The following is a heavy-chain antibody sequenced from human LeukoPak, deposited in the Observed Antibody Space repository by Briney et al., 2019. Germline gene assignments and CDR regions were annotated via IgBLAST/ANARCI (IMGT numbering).Heavy chain of an antibody. CDR3: ARDSGSSWQRFYGDFDY. V-gene: IGHV1-3*03. D-gene: IGHD6-13*01. J-gene: IGHJ4*02. Sequence: ASVKVSCKASEYTFSSYAINWVRQAPGQRLEWMGWIDAGNGRTKYSQEFQGRAAITRDTSASTAYMELSSLRSEDMAVYYCARDSGSSWQRFYGDFDYWGQGTLVTVSS. CDR2: IDAGNGRT. CDR1: EYTFSSYA.